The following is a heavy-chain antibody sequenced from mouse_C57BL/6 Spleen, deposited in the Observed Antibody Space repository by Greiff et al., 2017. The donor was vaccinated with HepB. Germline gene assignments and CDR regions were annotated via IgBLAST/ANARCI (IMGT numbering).Heavy chain of an antibody. CDR2: FYPGSGSI. J-gene: IGHJ3*01. Sequence: QVHVKQSGAELVKPGASVKLSCKASGYTFTEYTIHWVKQRSGQGLEWIGWFYPGSGSIKYNEKFKDKATLTADKSSSTVYMELSRLTSEDSAVYFCARHEDRGSSGPAGFAYWGQGTLVTVSA. CDR3: ARHEDRGSSGPAGFAY. V-gene: IGHV1-62-2*01. CDR1: GYTFTEYT. D-gene: IGHD1-3*01.